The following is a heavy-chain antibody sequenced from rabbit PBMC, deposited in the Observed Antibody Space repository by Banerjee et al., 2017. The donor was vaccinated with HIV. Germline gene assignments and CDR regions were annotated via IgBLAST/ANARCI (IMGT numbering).Heavy chain of an antibody. V-gene: IGHV1S7*01. CDR2: IDPIFGST. CDR1: GIDFSLYY. Sequence: QLVESGGGLVTLGGSLKLSCKASGIDFSLYYMSWVRQAPGKGLEWIGYIDPIFGSTYYATWVDGRFTISSHNAQNTLYLQLNSLTAADTATYFCARGYDDYDARLDLWGQGTLVTVS. D-gene: IGHD2-1*01. CDR3: ARGYDDYDARLDL. J-gene: IGHJ3*01.